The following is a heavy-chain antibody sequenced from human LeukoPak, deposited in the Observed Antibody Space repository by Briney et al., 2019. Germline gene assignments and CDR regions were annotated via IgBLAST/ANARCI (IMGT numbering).Heavy chain of an antibody. CDR1: GGSFSGYY. D-gene: IGHD5-24*01. J-gene: IGHJ4*02. CDR3: ARCPRWLQSNYFDY. Sequence: SETLSLTCAVYGGSFSGYYWSWIRQPPGKGLEWIGEINHSGSTNYNPSLKSRVTISVDTSKNQFSLKLSSVTAADTAVYHCARCPRWLQSNYFDYWGQGTLVTVSS. CDR2: INHSGST. V-gene: IGHV4-34*01.